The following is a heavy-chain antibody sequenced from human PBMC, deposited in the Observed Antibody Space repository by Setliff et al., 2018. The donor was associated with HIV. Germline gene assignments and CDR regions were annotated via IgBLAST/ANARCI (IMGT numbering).Heavy chain of an antibody. V-gene: IGHV4-39*01. Sequence: SETLPLTCTVSGDSITSGHFYWGWIRQVPGKGLEWIGNILDGRVTFFNPSLRGRVTISVDASKNQVSLNLRSVTAADSAVYHCARPHSGRGGGAYFDPWGQGILVTVSS. CDR1: GDSITSGHFY. D-gene: IGHD6-19*01. J-gene: IGHJ5*02. CDR2: ILDGRVT. CDR3: ARPHSGRGGGAYFDP.